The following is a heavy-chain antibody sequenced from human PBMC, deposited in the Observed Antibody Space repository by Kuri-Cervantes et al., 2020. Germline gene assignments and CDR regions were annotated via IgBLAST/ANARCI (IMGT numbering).Heavy chain of an antibody. CDR2: IWHDGSNK. CDR1: GFTFSNYG. D-gene: IGHD4-17*01. V-gene: IGHV3-30*02. Sequence: GESLKISCAASGFTFSNYGMRWVRQAPGKGLEWVSVIWHDGSNKYYADFVKGRFTISRDNSKNTVYLQMNSLRAEDTAVYYCAKEGTTVTPYFDYWGQGTLITVSS. CDR3: AKEGTTVTPYFDY. J-gene: IGHJ4*01.